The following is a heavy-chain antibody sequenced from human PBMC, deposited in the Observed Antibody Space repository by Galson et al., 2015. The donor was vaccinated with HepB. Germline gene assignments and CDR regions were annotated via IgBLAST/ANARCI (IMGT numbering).Heavy chain of an antibody. CDR2: ISTGSDYT. V-gene: IGHV3-11*06. CDR1: GFLFSDYY. D-gene: IGHD3-16*01. J-gene: IGHJ4*02. CDR3: ARLVWGLHGYSYGGPADY. Sequence: SLRLSCAASGFLFSDYYMSWIRQAPGKGLEWVPFISTGSDYTNYADSVKGRFTISRDNARNSLYLQLNTLRAEDTAVYYCARLVWGLHGYSYGGPADYWGQGALVTVSS.